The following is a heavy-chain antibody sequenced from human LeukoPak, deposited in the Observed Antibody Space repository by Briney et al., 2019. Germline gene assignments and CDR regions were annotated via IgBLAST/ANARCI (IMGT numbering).Heavy chain of an antibody. CDR1: GFTFDDAG. V-gene: IGHV3-20*01. CDR3: ARQKGGYYLFDY. Sequence: GGSLRLSCVASGFTFDDAGLSWVRQVPGKGLEWVSNINYNGKYAGYLDSVKGRFTISRDNAKNSLYLEMKSLRPEDTALYHCARQKGGYYLFDYWGRGTLVTVSS. CDR2: INYNGKYA. J-gene: IGHJ4*02. D-gene: IGHD3-3*01.